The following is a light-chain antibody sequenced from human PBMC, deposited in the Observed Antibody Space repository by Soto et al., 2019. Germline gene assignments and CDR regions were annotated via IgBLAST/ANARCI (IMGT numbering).Light chain of an antibody. CDR2: DAS. V-gene: IGKV1-5*01. CDR3: QQYNSYS. J-gene: IGKJ1*01. Sequence: IQMTQSPSTLSASVGDRVTITCRASQSISSWLAWYQQKPGKAPKLLIYDASSLQSGVPSRFSGSGSGTEFTLTSSSLQPDDFATYYCQQYNSYSFGQGTKVDNK. CDR1: QSISSW.